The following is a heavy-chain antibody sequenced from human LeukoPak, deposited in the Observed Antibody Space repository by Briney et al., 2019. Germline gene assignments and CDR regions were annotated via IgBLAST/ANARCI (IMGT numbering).Heavy chain of an antibody. Sequence: GGSLRLSCAASGFMFSSNWMSWVRQAPGKGLEWVANIKQDGSQKDYVDSVKGRFTISRDNAKNSLYLQMNSLRAEDTALYYCARWAYGGNPVGYYLDYWGQGTLVTVSS. J-gene: IGHJ4*02. CDR1: GFMFSSNW. D-gene: IGHD4-23*01. CDR3: ARWAYGGNPVGYYLDY. V-gene: IGHV3-7*04. CDR2: IKQDGSQK.